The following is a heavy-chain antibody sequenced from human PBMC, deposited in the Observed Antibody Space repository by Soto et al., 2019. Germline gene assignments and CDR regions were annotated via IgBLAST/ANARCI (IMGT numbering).Heavy chain of an antibody. D-gene: IGHD2-21*01. Sequence: PGGSLRLSCAASGFTFSSYWMHWVRQVPGKGLVWVSRISNDGSSTSYADSVKGRFTISRDNAKNTLYLQMNSLRAEDTALYYCTKGAYTNSWRNWFDPWGQGTPVTVSS. J-gene: IGHJ5*02. CDR2: ISNDGSST. CDR3: TKGAYTNSWRNWFDP. CDR1: GFTFSSYW. V-gene: IGHV3-74*01.